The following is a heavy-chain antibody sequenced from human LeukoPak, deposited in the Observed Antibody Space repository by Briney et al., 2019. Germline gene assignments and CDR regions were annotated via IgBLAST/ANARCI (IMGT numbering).Heavy chain of an antibody. Sequence: GASVKVSCKVSGYTLTELSMHWVRQAPGKGLEWMGGFDPEDGETIYAQKFQGRVTMTEDTSTDTAYMELSSLRSEDTAAYYCATGRSYGGNGFNDGNWGQGTLVTVSS. CDR2: FDPEDGET. CDR3: ATGRSYGGNGFNDGN. CDR1: GYTLTELS. D-gene: IGHD4-23*01. J-gene: IGHJ4*02. V-gene: IGHV1-24*01.